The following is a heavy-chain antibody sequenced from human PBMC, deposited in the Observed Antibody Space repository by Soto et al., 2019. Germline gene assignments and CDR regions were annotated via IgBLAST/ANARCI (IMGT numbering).Heavy chain of an antibody. D-gene: IGHD2-15*01. CDR2: INCGGGDT. Sequence: QMQLVQSGAEVKEPGASVKLSCRASGYTFTNYYIHSVRQAPGQGLEWMGIINCGGGDTRYPQKFQGRITMTRDTTTGTVDVELSSLRVEDTAVYYCARGMRGSAGADWYLDLWGRGTLVTVSS. V-gene: IGHV1-46*01. CDR3: ARGMRGSAGADWYLDL. J-gene: IGHJ2*01. CDR1: GYTFTNYY.